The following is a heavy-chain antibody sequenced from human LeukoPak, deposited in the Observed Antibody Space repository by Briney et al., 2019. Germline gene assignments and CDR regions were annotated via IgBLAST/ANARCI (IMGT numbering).Heavy chain of an antibody. CDR1: RFTFSSYA. D-gene: IGHD6-13*01. CDR2: ITGGQSIT. V-gene: IGHV3-23*01. J-gene: IGHJ4*02. Sequence: GGSLRLSCAASRFTFSSYAMSWVRQAPGKGLEWVSSITGGQSITYYADSVRGRFTISRDNSKNMVYLQMNSLIAEDTAVYFCAFSSSWYIFFDYWGQGNLVTVSS. CDR3: AFSSSWYIFFDY.